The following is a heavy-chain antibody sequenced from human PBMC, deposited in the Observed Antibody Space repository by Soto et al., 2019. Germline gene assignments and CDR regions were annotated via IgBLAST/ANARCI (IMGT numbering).Heavy chain of an antibody. Sequence: PSETLSLTCTVSNDSISSYYWSWIRQPPGKGLEWIGYISYVGSTYYSPSLKSRVTISVDTSKNQFSLKLTSVTPADTAVYYCARWSGGYCSSDGCYSVDPWGQGTLVTVS. CDR1: NDSISSYY. J-gene: IGHJ5*02. V-gene: IGHV4-59*01. CDR2: ISYVGST. CDR3: ARWSGGYCSSDGCYSVDP. D-gene: IGHD2-2*02.